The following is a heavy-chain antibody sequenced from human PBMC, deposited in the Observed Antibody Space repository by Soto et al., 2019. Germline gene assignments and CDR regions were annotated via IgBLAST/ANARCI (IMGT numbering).Heavy chain of an antibody. CDR2: IYSGGST. CDR3: ARTPLDVPDSNSRVDY. CDR1: GFTVSSNY. V-gene: IGHV3-66*01. J-gene: IGHJ4*02. D-gene: IGHD6-13*01. Sequence: GSLRLSCAASGFTVSSNYMSWVRQAPGKGLEWVSVIYSGGSTYYADSVKGRFTISRDNSKNTLYLQMNSLRAEDTAVYYCARTPLDVPDSNSRVDYWGQGTLVTVSS.